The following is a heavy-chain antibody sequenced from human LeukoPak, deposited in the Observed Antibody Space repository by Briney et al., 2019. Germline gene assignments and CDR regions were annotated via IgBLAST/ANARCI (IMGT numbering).Heavy chain of an antibody. Sequence: ASVKVSCKASGYTFTRYYIHWVRQAPGQGLEWMGLIDPSGGSTNSAQKFQGRLTVTRDTSPTAVYMELSSLRSEDTAVYYCARAYNWNDRFDYWGQGTLVTASS. V-gene: IGHV1-46*01. CDR2: IDPSGGST. CDR1: GYTFTRYY. D-gene: IGHD1-20*01. J-gene: IGHJ4*02. CDR3: ARAYNWNDRFDY.